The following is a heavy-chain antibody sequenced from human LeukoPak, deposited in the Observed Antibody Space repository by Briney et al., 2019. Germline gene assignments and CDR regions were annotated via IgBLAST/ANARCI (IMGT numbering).Heavy chain of an antibody. V-gene: IGHV3-21*06. CDR1: GFSSRNYN. CDR2: IGGSSDFI. CDR3: LRDESGSFFAY. J-gene: IGHJ4*02. Sequence: PGGSLRLSCAASGFSSRNYNMNWVRQAPGKGLEWVSSIGGSSDFIYYGDSVKGRFTISRDNAKNSVYLQMNSLRAEDTAVYYCLRDESGSFFAYWGQGTLVIVSS. D-gene: IGHD3-10*01.